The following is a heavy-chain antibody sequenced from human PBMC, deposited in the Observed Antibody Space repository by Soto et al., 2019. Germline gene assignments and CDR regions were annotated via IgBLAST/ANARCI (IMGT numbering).Heavy chain of an antibody. Sequence: GGSLRLSCAASGFTFSSYWMSWVRQAPGKGLEWVANIKQDGSEKYYVDSVKGRFTISRDNAKNSLYLQMNSLRAEDTAVYYCARVDSGYDSSFDYWGQGTLVTVSS. D-gene: IGHD5-12*01. CDR1: GFTFSSYW. CDR2: IKQDGSEK. CDR3: ARVDSGYDSSFDY. V-gene: IGHV3-7*01. J-gene: IGHJ4*02.